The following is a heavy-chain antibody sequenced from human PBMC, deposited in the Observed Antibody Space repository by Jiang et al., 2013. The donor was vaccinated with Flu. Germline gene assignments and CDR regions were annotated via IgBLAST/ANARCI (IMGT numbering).Heavy chain of an antibody. CDR1: GGSISSSSYY. CDR2: IYYSGST. CDR3: ARNGGMVVATISDAFDI. Sequence: VKPSETLSLTCTVSGGSISSSSYYWGWIRQPPGKGLEWIGSIYYSGSTYYNPSLKSRVTISVDTSKNQFSLKLSSVTAADTAVYYCARNGGMVVATISDAFDIWGQGTMVTVSS. V-gene: IGHV4-39*01. D-gene: IGHD5-12*01. J-gene: IGHJ3*02.